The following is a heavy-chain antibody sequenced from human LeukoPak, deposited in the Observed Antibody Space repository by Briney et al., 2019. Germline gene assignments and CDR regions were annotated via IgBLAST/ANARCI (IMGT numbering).Heavy chain of an antibody. CDR3: AKETYSSRTFDY. V-gene: IGHV3-30*02. Sequence: PGGSLRLSCAASGFTFSSYGMHWVRQAPGKGLEWVAFIRYDGSNKYYADSVKGRFTISRDNSKNTLYLQMNSLRAEDTAVYYCAKETYSSRTFDYWGQGTLVTVSS. J-gene: IGHJ4*02. CDR1: GFTFSSYG. CDR2: IRYDGSNK. D-gene: IGHD6-13*01.